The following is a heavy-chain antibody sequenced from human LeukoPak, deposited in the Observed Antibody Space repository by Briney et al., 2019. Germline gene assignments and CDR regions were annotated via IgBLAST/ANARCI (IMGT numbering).Heavy chain of an antibody. D-gene: IGHD5-24*01. CDR1: GYTFSNYW. CDR3: ARRRHGSYYFDY. Sequence: GESLKISCQTSGYTFSNYWIGWVRQMPGKGLEWMGIIYPGDSDTRYSPSFQGQVTISADKSISTAYLQWSSLTASDTAMYYCARRRHGSYYFDYWGQGTLVDVSS. CDR2: IYPGDSDT. J-gene: IGHJ4*02. V-gene: IGHV5-51*01.